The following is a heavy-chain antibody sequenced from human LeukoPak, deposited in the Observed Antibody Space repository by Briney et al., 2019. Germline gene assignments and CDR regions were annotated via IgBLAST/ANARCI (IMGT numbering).Heavy chain of an antibody. V-gene: IGHV1-2*02. CDR2: INPNSGGT. CDR1: GYTFTGYY. J-gene: IGHJ4*02. D-gene: IGHD5-12*01. Sequence: GASVKVSCKASGYTFTGYYIHWVRQAPGQGLEWMGWINPNSGGTYSAQKFQGGVTMTRDTSISAAYMELSRLTSDDTAVYYCAGSGYSGYDPFDYWGQGTLVTVSS. CDR3: AGSGYSGYDPFDY.